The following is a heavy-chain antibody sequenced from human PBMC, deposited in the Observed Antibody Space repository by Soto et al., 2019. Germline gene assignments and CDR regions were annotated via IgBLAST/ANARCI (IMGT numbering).Heavy chain of an antibody. CDR1: GFTFSSYA. V-gene: IGHV3-23*01. D-gene: IGHD3-22*01. CDR3: AKVDSSGYYKSAEYLQH. Sequence: PGGSLRLSCAASGFTFSSYAMSWVRQAPGKGLEWVSAISGSGGSTYYADSVKGRFTISRDNSKNTLYLQMNSLRAEDTAVYYCAKVDSSGYYKSAEYLQHWGQGTLVTISS. CDR2: ISGSGGST. J-gene: IGHJ1*01.